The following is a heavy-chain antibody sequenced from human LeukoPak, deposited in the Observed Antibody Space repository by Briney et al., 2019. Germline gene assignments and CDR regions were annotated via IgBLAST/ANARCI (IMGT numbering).Heavy chain of an antibody. V-gene: IGHV3-30*02. CDR1: GFTFSSYG. J-gene: IGHJ5*02. CDR2: IRYDGSNK. CDR3: AKDLMRDRWFGES. D-gene: IGHD3-10*01. Sequence: GGSLRLSCAASGFTFSSYGMHWVRQAPGKGLEWVAFIRYDGSNKYYADSVKGRFTISRDNSKNTLYLQMNSLRAEDTAVYYCAKDLMRDRWFGESWGQGTLVSVSS.